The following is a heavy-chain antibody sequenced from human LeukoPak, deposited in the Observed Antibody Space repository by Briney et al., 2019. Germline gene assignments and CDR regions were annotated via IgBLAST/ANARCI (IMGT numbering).Heavy chain of an antibody. J-gene: IGHJ5*02. Sequence: TSETLSLTCSISGGSISTYYWSWIRQPAGKGLEWIGHVYTTGSTKYNPSLKSRVTMSVDTSKNQFSLKLNSVTAADTAVYYCARDHTTLTGHIQYFDPWGQGTLVTVSS. V-gene: IGHV4-4*07. D-gene: IGHD1-20*01. CDR3: ARDHTTLTGHIQYFDP. CDR2: VYTTGST. CDR1: GGSISTYY.